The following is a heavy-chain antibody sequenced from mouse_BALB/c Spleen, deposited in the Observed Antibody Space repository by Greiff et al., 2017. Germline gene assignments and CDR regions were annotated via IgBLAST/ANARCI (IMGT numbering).Heavy chain of an antibody. CDR1: GFTFSSFG. CDR2: ISSGSSTI. J-gene: IGHJ2*01. D-gene: IGHD1-1*01. V-gene: IGHV5-17*02. CDR3: ARRGITTVVAGSYFDY. Sequence: EVKLVESGGGLVQPGGSRKLSCAASGFTFSSFGMHWVRQAPEKGLEWVAYISSGSSTIYYADTVKGRFTISRDNPKNTLFLQMTSPRSEDTAMYYCARRGITTVVAGSYFDYWGQGTTLTVSS.